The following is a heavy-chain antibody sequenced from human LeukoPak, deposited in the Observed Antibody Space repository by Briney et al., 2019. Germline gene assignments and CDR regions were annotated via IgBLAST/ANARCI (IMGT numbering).Heavy chain of an antibody. CDR1: GYSFTGYW. CDR2: IYPGDSDT. V-gene: IGHV5-51*01. CDR3: ARHGDGIAAAGRGSFDD. J-gene: IGHJ4*02. D-gene: IGHD6-13*01. Sequence: LGESLKISCKGSGYSFTGYWIGWVRQMPGKGLEWVGIIYPGDSDTRYSPSFQGQVTISADRSITTAYLQWSSLKASDTAMYYCARHGDGIAAAGRGSFDDWGQGTLVTVSS.